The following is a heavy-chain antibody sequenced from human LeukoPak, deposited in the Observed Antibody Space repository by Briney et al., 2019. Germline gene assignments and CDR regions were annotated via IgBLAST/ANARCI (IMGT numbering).Heavy chain of an antibody. D-gene: IGHD4-11*01. J-gene: IGHJ4*02. CDR1: EFRFGRDW. CDR2: IKQDGSEE. CDR3: ARSSYSTSFVDY. Sequence: GGSLRLSCVASEFRFGRDWISWVRQAPGKGLEWVACIKQDGSEEYYVGSVRGRFTVSVDNGKNSLYLQMNSLRAEDTARYYCARSSYSTSFVDYWGQGTLVTVSS. V-gene: IGHV3-7*01.